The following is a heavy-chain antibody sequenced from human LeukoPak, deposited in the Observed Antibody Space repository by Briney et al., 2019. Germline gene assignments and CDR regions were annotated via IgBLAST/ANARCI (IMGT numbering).Heavy chain of an antibody. D-gene: IGHD5-12*01. CDR2: ISYDARNK. V-gene: IGHV3-30*04. Sequence: GSLRLSCAASGFTFTAFAMHWVRQAPGKGLEWVAAISYDARNKYYAVSVRGRFTISRDNSRNTLFLQLNSLKVEDTAVYFCTRGTTDIVADVSDAFDIWGQGSVVTVSS. J-gene: IGHJ3*02. CDR3: TRGTTDIVADVSDAFDI. CDR1: GFTFTAFA.